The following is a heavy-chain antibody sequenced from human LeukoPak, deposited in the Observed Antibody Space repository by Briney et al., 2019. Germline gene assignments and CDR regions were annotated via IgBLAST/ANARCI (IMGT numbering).Heavy chain of an antibody. CDR2: IYYSGST. J-gene: IGHJ5*02. CDR3: ASEAYCSGGRCSVQRVAS. D-gene: IGHD2-15*01. V-gene: IGHV4-39*01. CDR1: GGSISSSSYY. Sequence: PSETLSLTCTVSGGSISSSSYYWGWIRQPPGKGLEWIGIIYYSGSTYYNPSLKSRLTISVDTSKNQFSLKLSSVTATDTAVYYCASEAYCSGGRCSVQRVASWGQGTPVTASS.